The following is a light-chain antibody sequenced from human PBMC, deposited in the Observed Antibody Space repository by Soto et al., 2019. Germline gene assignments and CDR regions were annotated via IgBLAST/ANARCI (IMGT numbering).Light chain of an antibody. V-gene: IGLV2-14*01. CDR2: DVT. Sequence: QSSLTQPASVSGSPGQSIAISCTGTSSDVGSYNYASWYQQHPDKAPKLILYDVTNRPSGVSNRFSGSKSGNTASLTISGLQAEDEADYYCSSYTTISTYVFGTGTKVTVL. CDR1: SSDVGSYNY. J-gene: IGLJ1*01. CDR3: SSYTTISTYV.